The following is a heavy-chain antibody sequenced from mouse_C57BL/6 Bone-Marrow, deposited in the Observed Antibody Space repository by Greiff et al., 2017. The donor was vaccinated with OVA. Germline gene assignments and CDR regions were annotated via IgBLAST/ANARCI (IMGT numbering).Heavy chain of an antibody. J-gene: IGHJ4*01. D-gene: IGHD2-1*01. CDR2: LTPSSGYT. Sequence: VQLQQFGAELARPGASVKMSCKASGYTFSSYTMNWVKQRPGQGLEWVGYLTPSSGYTKYNQKFKDKATLTADKSSSTAYMQLSSLTAEDSAVYYCANAGNYWMDYWGQGTSVTVSS. V-gene: IGHV1-4*01. CDR1: GYTFSSYT. CDR3: ANAGNYWMDY.